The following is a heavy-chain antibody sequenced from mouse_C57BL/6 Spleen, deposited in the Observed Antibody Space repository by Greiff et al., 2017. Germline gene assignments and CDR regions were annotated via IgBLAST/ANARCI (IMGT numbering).Heavy chain of an antibody. CDR3: ARMGGAAQSPGYAMDY. Sequence: QVQLKESGPGLLQPSQTLSLTCSFSGFSLSTFGMGVGWIRQPSGKGLEWLAHIWWDDDKYYNPALKSRLTISKDTSKNQVFLKIANVDTADTATYYCARMGGAAQSPGYAMDYWGQGTSVTVSS. J-gene: IGHJ4*01. CDR1: GFSLSTFGMG. D-gene: IGHD3-2*02. CDR2: IWWDDDK. V-gene: IGHV8-8*01.